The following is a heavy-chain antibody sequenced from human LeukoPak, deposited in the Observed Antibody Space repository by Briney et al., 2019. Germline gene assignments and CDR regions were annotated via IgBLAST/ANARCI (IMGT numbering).Heavy chain of an antibody. CDR1: GGSISSSSYY. J-gene: IGHJ6*02. CDR2: IYYSGST. Sequence: SETLSLTCTVSGGSISSSSYYWGWIRQPPGKGLEWIGSIYYSGSTYYNPSLKSRVTISVDTSKNQFSLKLSSVTAADTAVYYCARHAPDYYYYYGMDVWGRGTTVTVSS. V-gene: IGHV4-39*01. CDR3: ARHAPDYYYYYGMDV.